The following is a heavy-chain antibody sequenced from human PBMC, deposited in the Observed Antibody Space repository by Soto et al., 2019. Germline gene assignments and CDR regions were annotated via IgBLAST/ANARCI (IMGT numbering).Heavy chain of an antibody. CDR1: GYTLTELS. D-gene: IGHD3-16*02. V-gene: IGHV1-24*01. CDR3: ATDPARGLHLGELSFP. J-gene: IGHJ5*02. CDR2: FDPEDGET. Sequence: ASVKVSCKVSGYTLTELSMHWVRQAPGKGLEWMGGFDPEDGETIYAQKFQGRVTMTEDTSTDTAYMELSSLRSEDTAVYYCATDPARGLHLGELSFPWGQGTLVTVSS.